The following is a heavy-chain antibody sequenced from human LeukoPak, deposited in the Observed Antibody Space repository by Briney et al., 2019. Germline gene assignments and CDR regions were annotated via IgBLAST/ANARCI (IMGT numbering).Heavy chain of an antibody. D-gene: IGHD6-19*01. V-gene: IGHV3-23*01. CDR1: GFTFSSYW. J-gene: IGHJ4*02. CDR3: AKERDSSGWGEFDY. CDR2: ISGSGGST. Sequence: GGSLRLSCVASGFTFSSYWMHWVRQAPGKGLEWVSAISGSGGSTYYADSVKGRFTISRDNSKNTLYLQMNSLRAEDTAVYYCAKERDSSGWGEFDYWGQGTLVTVSS.